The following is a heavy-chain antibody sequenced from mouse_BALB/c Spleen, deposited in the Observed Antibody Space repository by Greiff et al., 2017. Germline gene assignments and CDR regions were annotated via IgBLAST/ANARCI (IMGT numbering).Heavy chain of an antibody. CDR1: GYTFTSYT. J-gene: IGHJ4*01. V-gene: IGHV1-4*01. CDR2: INPSSGYT. D-gene: IGHD2-14*01. CDR3: ARRYDVGYYAMDY. Sequence: VQLQESGAELARPGASVKMSCKASGYTFTSYTMHWVKQRPGQGLEWIGYINPSSGYTNYNQKFKDKATLTADKSSSTAYMQLSSLTSEDSAVYYCARRYDVGYYAMDYWGQGTSVTVSS.